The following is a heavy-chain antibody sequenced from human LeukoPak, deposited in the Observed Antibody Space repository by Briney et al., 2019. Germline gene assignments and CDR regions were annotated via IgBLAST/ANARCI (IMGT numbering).Heavy chain of an antibody. CDR1: GFTFSSYS. V-gene: IGHV3-21*04. J-gene: IGHJ2*01. CDR2: ISSSSSYI. D-gene: IGHD2-21*01. CDR3: ARRIAGFDL. Sequence: GGSLRLSCAASGFTFSSYSMNWVRQAPGKGLEWVSSISSSSSYIYYADSVKGRFTISRDNAKNSLFLQMNSLKTEDTALYYCARRIAGFDLWGRGTLVIVSS.